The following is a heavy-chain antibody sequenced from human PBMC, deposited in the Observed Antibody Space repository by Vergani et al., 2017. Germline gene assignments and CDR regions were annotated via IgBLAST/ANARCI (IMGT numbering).Heavy chain of an antibody. D-gene: IGHD3-22*01. Sequence: QVQLVQSGAEVKKPGASVKVSCKASGYTFTGYFMHLVRQAPGQGLEWMGWINPNTGGTNYAQKFQDRVTMTRDTSISTAYMEVSRLRSDDTAVYYCARSSGYYSYYFDFWGKGTLVTVSS. CDR2: INPNTGGT. CDR3: ARSSGYYSYYFDF. J-gene: IGHJ4*02. CDR1: GYTFTGYF. V-gene: IGHV1-2*02.